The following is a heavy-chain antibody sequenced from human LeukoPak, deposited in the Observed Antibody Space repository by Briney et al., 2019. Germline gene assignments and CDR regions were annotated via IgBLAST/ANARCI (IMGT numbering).Heavy chain of an antibody. CDR2: ISYDGSNK. CDR1: GFTFSSYA. J-gene: IGHJ4*02. D-gene: IGHD6-6*01. CDR3: ARGSLGSSTSSDCCPLDY. V-gene: IGHV3-30*14. Sequence: GGSLRLSCAASGFTFSSYAMHWVRQAPGKGLEWVAVISYDGSNKYYADSVKGRFTISRDNSKNTLYLQMNNLRAEDTAVFFCARGSLGSSTSSDCCPLDYWGQGALVTVSS.